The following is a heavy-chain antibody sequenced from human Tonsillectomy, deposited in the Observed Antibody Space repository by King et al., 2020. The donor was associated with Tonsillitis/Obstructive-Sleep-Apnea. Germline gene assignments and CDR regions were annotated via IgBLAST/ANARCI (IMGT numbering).Heavy chain of an antibody. CDR2: IYSGGST. CDR1: GFTVNNNY. V-gene: IGHV3-66*01. J-gene: IGHJ6*03. D-gene: IGHD3-3*01. CDR3: ARDESGYDYYYSYSMDV. Sequence: VQLVESGGGLVQPGGSLRLSCAASGFTVNNNYMSWVRQAPGKGLEWVSVIYSGGSTYYADSVKGRFTISRDNSKNTLYLQMNSLRAEDTAVYYCARDESGYDYYYSYSMDVWGKGTTVTVSS.